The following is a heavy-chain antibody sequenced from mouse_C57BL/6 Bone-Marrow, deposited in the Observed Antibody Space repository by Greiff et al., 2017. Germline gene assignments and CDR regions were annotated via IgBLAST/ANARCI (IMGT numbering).Heavy chain of an antibody. V-gene: IGHV1-64*01. Sequence: QVQLQQPGAELVKPGASVKLSCKASGYTFTSYWMHWVKQRPGQGLEWIGMIPPNSGSTNYNEKFKSKATLTVDKSSSTAYMQLSSLTSEDSAVYYCARGRYYYGSSRYYFDYWGQGTTLTVSS. CDR3: ARGRYYYGSSRYYFDY. J-gene: IGHJ2*01. CDR1: GYTFTSYW. D-gene: IGHD1-1*01. CDR2: IPPNSGST.